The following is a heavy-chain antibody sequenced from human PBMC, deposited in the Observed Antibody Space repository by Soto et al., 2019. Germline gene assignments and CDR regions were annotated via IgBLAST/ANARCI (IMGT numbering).Heavy chain of an antibody. D-gene: IGHD2-15*01. CDR2: VSHTGAT. J-gene: IGHJ4*02. CDR3: AREFSAAHINRYDF. Sequence: QVQLQESGPGLVKPSETLSLTCTVSGGSISLERFYWTWIRQPPGKGLEWIGYVSHTGATNYNPSVQSRVDIAVDTSRTQLPLRLRSLTAADTACYFCAREFSAAHINRYDFWGQGTLVSVS. CDR1: GGSISLERFY. V-gene: IGHV4-61*01.